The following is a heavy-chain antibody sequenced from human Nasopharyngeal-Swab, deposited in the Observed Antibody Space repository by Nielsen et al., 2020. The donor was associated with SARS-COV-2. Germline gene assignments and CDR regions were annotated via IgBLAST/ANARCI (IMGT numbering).Heavy chain of an antibody. CDR2: IYYSGST. V-gene: IGHV4-39*05. D-gene: IGHD3-3*01. Sequence: GSPRLSCTVSGGSISSSSYYWGWIRQPPGKGLEWIGSIYYSGSTYYNPSLKSRVTISVDTSKNQFSLKLSSVTAADTAVYYCAATSVLRFLEWLNNWFDPWGQGTLVTVSS. CDR3: AATSVLRFLEWLNNWFDP. CDR1: GGSISSSSYY. J-gene: IGHJ5*02.